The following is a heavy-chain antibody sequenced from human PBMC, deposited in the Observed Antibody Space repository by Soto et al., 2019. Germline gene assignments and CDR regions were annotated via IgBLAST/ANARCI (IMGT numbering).Heavy chain of an antibody. CDR1: GFTFSSYD. CDR3: ARGLYGSGSYSLYGMDV. CDR2: IGTAGDT. D-gene: IGHD3-10*01. V-gene: IGHV3-13*01. J-gene: IGHJ6*02. Sequence: LRLSCAASGFTFSSYDMHWVRQATGKGLEWVSAIGTAGDTYYPGSVKGRFTISRENAKNSLYLQMNSLRAGDTAVYYCARGLYGSGSYSLYGMDVWGQGTTVTVSS.